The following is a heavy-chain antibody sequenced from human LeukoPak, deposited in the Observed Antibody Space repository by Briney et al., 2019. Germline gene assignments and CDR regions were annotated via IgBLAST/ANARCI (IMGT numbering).Heavy chain of an antibody. J-gene: IGHJ4*02. V-gene: IGHV3-21*01. CDR1: GFTFSSYS. CDR3: AREGIKYQLLLDY. Sequence: GGSLRLSCAASGFTFSSYSMNWVRQAPGKGLEWVSSISSSSSYIHYADSVKGRFTISRDNAKNSLYLQMNSLRAEDTAVYYCAREGIKYQLLLDYWGQGTLVTVSS. CDR2: ISSSSSYI. D-gene: IGHD2-2*01.